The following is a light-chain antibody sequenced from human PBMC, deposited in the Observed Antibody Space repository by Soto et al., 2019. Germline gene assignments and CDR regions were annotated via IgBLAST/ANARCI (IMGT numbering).Light chain of an antibody. CDR1: QGIANY. J-gene: IGKJ1*01. Sequence: IQMTQSPSSLSASVGDRVTITCRASQGIANYLNWYQQRPGKAPKLLIYGASSLQSGVPPRFSGSGSGTDFTLAISSLQPEDSATYYCLQDINYPWTFGQGTKVDIK. V-gene: IGKV1-6*01. CDR2: GAS. CDR3: LQDINYPWT.